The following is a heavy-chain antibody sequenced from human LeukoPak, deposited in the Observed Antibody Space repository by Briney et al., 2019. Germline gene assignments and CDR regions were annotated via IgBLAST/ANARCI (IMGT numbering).Heavy chain of an antibody. Sequence: SETLSLTCTVSGGSISSSSYYWGWIRQPPGKGLEWIGSIYYSGRTYYNPSLKSRVTISVDTSKNQFSLKLSSVTAADTAVYYCARLAHDYGGIYYMDVWGKGTTVTVSS. D-gene: IGHD4-23*01. V-gene: IGHV4-39*01. CDR1: GGSISSSSYY. J-gene: IGHJ6*03. CDR2: IYYSGRT. CDR3: ARLAHDYGGIYYMDV.